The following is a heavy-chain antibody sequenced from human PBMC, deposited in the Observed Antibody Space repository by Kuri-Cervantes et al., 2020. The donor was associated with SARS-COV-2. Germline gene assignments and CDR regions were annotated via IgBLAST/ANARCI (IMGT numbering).Heavy chain of an antibody. D-gene: IGHD2-2*02. CDR1: GFTFSSYG. CDR3: ARDLMPERYCSSTSCYTDYDFWSNYLVDY. CDR2: ISYDGSNK. J-gene: IGHJ4*02. V-gene: IGHV3-30*03. Sequence: LSLTCAASGFTFSSYGMHWVRQAPGKGLEWVAVISYDGSNKYYADSVKGRFTISRDNSKNTLYLQMNSLRAEDTAVYYCARDLMPERYCSSTSCYTDYDFWSNYLVDYWGQGTLVTVSS.